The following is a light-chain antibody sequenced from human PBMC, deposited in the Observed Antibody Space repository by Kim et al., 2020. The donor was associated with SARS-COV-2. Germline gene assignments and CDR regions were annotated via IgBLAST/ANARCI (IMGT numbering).Light chain of an antibody. CDR3: QQRIYWPQT. CDR1: QSVRRY. V-gene: IGKV3-11*01. Sequence: LSPGERPTLSCRASQSVRRYLAWFQQKPGQAPRLLIYDASNRATGIPARFTGSGSETDFTLNISSLEPEDFAVYYCQQRIYWPQTFGQGTKVDIK. J-gene: IGKJ1*01. CDR2: DAS.